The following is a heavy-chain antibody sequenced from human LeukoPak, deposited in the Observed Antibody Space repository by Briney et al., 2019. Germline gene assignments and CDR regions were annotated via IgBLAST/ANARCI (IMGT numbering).Heavy chain of an antibody. CDR2: ISAYNGNT. CDR1: GYTFTSYA. Sequence: ASVKVSCKASGYTFTSYAMNWVRQAPGQGLEWMGWISAYNGNTNYAQKLQGRVTMTTDTSTSTAYMELRSLRSDDTAVYYCARDQADFLWFGENHMFDYWGQGTLVTVSS. CDR3: ARDQADFLWFGENHMFDY. J-gene: IGHJ4*02. D-gene: IGHD3-10*01. V-gene: IGHV1-18*01.